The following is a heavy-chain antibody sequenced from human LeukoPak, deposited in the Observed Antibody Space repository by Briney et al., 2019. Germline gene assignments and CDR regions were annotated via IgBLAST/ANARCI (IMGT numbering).Heavy chain of an antibody. CDR2: IIPIFGTA. D-gene: IGHD3-3*01. J-gene: IGHJ4*02. Sequence: AASVKVSCKASGGTFSSYAISWVRQAPGQGLEWMGGIIPIFGTANYAQKFQGRVTVTADESTSTAYMELSSLRSEDTAVYYCARVPYDFWSGYYFDYWGQGTLVTVSS. V-gene: IGHV1-69*13. CDR3: ARVPYDFWSGYYFDY. CDR1: GGTFSSYA.